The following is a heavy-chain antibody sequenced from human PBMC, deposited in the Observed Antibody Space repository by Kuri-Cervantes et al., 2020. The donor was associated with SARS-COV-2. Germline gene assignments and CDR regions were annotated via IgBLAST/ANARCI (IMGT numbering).Heavy chain of an antibody. Sequence: SETLSLTCTVSGGSVSSGSYYWSWIRQPPGKGLEWTGYIYDSGSTNYNPSLKSRVTISVDTSKNQFSLKLSSVTAADTAVYYCAREGDGGELQAWGQGTLVTVSS. V-gene: IGHV4-61*01. CDR1: GGSVSSGSYY. J-gene: IGHJ5*02. D-gene: IGHD1-26*01. CDR2: IYDSGST. CDR3: AREGDGGELQA.